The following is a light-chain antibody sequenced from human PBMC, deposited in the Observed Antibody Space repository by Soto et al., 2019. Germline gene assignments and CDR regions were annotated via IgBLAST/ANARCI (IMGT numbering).Light chain of an antibody. J-gene: IGKJ3*01. CDR2: AAS. V-gene: IGKV1-39*01. Sequence: DIQMTQSPSSLSTSVGDRVTITCRASQSISSYLNWYQQKPGKAPKLLIYAASSLQSGVPSRFSGSGSGTDFTLPISSLQPEDFATYYCQQSYSTPQGFTFGPGTKVDIK. CDR3: QQSYSTPQGFT. CDR1: QSISSY.